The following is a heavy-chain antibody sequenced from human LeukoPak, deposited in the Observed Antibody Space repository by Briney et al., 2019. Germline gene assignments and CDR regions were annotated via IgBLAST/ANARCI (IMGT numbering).Heavy chain of an antibody. J-gene: IGHJ4*02. D-gene: IGHD3-10*01. CDR3: AGDPSAVVRGVVIDY. CDR1: GFTFSSYL. Sequence: PGGSLRLSCAASGFTFSSYLMHWVRQAPGKGLVWVSRINSDGSSTSYADSVKGRFTISRDNAKNTLYLQMNSLRAEDTAVYYCAGDPSAVVRGVVIDYWGQGTLVTVSS. V-gene: IGHV3-74*01. CDR2: INSDGSST.